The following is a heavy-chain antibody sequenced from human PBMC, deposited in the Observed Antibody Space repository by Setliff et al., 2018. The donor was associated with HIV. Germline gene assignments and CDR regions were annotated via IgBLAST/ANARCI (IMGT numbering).Heavy chain of an antibody. J-gene: IGHJ6*02. Sequence: GGSLRLSCVASGFAFDDYSMHWVRQAPGKGLEWVSLTSWDGGSTYYADSVRGRFTISRDNRKDSLYLQMNSLSTEDTALYYCAKEHWGSNWSGLGVWGQGTTVTVSS. CDR3: AKEHWGSNWSGLGV. CDR2: TSWDGGST. D-gene: IGHD6-13*01. V-gene: IGHV3-43*01. CDR1: GFAFDDYS.